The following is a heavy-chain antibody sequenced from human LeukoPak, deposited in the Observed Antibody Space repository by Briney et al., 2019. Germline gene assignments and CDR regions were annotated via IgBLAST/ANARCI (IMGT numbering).Heavy chain of an antibody. V-gene: IGHV4-34*01. CDR2: IIDSGTT. D-gene: IGHD2-15*01. CDR3: ARGDPSRYCSGGSCYSVQPRFDY. Sequence: SETLSLTCAVYGGSFSGHYWSWIRQSPGKGLEWIGEIIDSGTTNYNPSLESRVSISVDTSKNQFSLKLTSLTAADTAFYYCARGDPSRYCSGGSCYSVQPRFDYWGQGTLVTVSS. J-gene: IGHJ4*02. CDR1: GGSFSGHY.